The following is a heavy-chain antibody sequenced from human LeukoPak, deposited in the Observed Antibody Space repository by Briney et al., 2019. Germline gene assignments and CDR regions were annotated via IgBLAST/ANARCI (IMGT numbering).Heavy chain of an antibody. Sequence: ASVKVSCKASGYTFTSYGISWVRQAPGQGLEWMGWISAYNGNTNYAQKLQGRVTMTTDTSTSTAYMELRSLRSDDTAVYYCARDEGYSYGSKPPGIFDYWGQGTLVTVSS. CDR2: ISAYNGNT. J-gene: IGHJ4*02. D-gene: IGHD5-18*01. CDR1: GYTFTSYG. V-gene: IGHV1-18*01. CDR3: ARDEGYSYGSKPPGIFDY.